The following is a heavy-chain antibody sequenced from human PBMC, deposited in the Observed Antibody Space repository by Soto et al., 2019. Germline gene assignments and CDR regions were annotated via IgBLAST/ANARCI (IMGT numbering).Heavy chain of an antibody. CDR1: GFTFSSYA. CDR3: AKDQAIFGVVIDVNWFDP. Sequence: GSLRLSCAASGFTFSSYAMSWVRQAPGKGLEWVSAISGSGGSTYYADSVKGRFTISRDNSKNTLYLQMNSLRAEDTAVYYCAKDQAIFGVVIDVNWFDPWGQGTLVTVS. V-gene: IGHV3-23*01. CDR2: ISGSGGST. J-gene: IGHJ5*02. D-gene: IGHD3-3*01.